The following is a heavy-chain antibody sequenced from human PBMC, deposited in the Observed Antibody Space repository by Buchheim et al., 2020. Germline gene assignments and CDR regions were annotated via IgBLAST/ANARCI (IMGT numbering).Heavy chain of an antibody. CDR1: GGSFSGYY. D-gene: IGHD1-26*01. CDR2: IDHLGST. CDR3: ARGLGATVKQNPADH. J-gene: IGHJ4*02. V-gene: IGHV4-34*01. Sequence: QVQLKQWGAGLLKPSETLSLTCSVSGGSFSGYYWSWFRQSPGKGLEWIGEIDHLGSTHYSPSLESRVTISVDKPNMQSSLKVKSVTAADTALYFCARGLGATVKQNPADHWGQGT.